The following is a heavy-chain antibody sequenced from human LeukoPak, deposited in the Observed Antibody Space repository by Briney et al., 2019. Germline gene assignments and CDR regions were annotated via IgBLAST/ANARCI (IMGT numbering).Heavy chain of an antibody. D-gene: IGHD3-10*01. Sequence: SETLSLTCTVSGGSISSYYWSWIRRPPGKGLEWLGYVDYSGSTAYNPSLNGRVAISPDTSKNQFSLNLRSVTAADTAVYYCARDPVYGSGTFWGQGTLVTVSS. CDR2: VDYSGST. J-gene: IGHJ4*02. V-gene: IGHV4-59*12. CDR1: GGSISSYY. CDR3: ARDPVYGSGTF.